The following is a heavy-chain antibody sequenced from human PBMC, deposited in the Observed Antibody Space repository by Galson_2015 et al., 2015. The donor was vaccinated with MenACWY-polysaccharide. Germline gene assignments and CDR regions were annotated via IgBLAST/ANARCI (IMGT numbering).Heavy chain of an antibody. Sequence: SLRLSCAASGFTPTTYAMCWVRQAPGKGLEWVSGISASGRLIYYAASVKGRFTISRDYAKNTLDLQMSGLGVEDTAVYYCAKDQSVGSKDAPFDYWGQGTLVTVSS. V-gene: IGHV3-23*01. D-gene: IGHD2-2*01. CDR1: GFTPTTYA. CDR3: AKDQSVGSKDAPFDY. CDR2: ISASGRLI. J-gene: IGHJ4*02.